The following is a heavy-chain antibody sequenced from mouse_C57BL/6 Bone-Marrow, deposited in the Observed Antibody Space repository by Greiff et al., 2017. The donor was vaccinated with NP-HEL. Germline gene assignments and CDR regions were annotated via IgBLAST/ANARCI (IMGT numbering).Heavy chain of an antibody. D-gene: IGHD3-1*01. J-gene: IGHJ2*01. CDR1: GYSFTSYY. CDR3: ARCRDAFDY. V-gene: IGHV1-66*01. Sequence: QVQLQQSGPELVKPGASVKISCKASGYSFTSYYIHWVKQRPGQGLEWIGWIYPGSGNTKYNEKFKGKAPLTADTSSSTAYMQLSSLTSEDSAVYYCARCRDAFDYWGQGTTLTVSS. CDR2: IYPGSGNT.